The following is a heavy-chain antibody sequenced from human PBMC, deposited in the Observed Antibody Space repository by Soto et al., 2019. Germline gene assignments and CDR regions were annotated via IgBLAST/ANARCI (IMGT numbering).Heavy chain of an antibody. V-gene: IGHV1-2*02. Sequence: QVQLVQSGAEVKKPGASVKVSCKASGYTFTGYYMHWVRQAPGQGLEWMGWINPNSGGTNYAQKIQGRVTMTRDTSISTAYMELSRLRSDDTAVYYCARDPELTGDRGWYFDLWGRGTLVTVSS. D-gene: IGHD7-27*01. CDR2: INPNSGGT. CDR1: GYTFTGYY. CDR3: ARDPELTGDRGWYFDL. J-gene: IGHJ2*01.